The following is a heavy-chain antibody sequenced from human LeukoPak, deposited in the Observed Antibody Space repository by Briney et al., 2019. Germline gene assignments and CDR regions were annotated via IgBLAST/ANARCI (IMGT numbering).Heavy chain of an antibody. Sequence: GSLRLSCAASGFTFSDYNMRWIRQAPGKGLEWVSSISRSGSTKYYADSVKGRFTISRDNAKNSLFLQMNSLRAEDTAVYYCARVLRYCSGGNCYSGGLEYMDVWGKGTTVTISS. V-gene: IGHV3-11*01. CDR2: ISRSGSTK. CDR3: ARVLRYCSGGNCYSGGLEYMDV. J-gene: IGHJ6*03. D-gene: IGHD2-15*01. CDR1: GFTFSDYN.